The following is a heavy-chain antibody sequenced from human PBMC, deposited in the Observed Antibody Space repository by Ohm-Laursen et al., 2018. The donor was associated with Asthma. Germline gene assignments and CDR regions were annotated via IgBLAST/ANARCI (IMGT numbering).Heavy chain of an antibody. J-gene: IGHJ5*02. V-gene: IGHV1-18*04. CDR2: ISAYNGNT. CDR3: ARGRWFDP. Sequence: SVKVSCKASGYTFTGYYMHWVRQAPGQGLEWMGWISAYNGNTNYAQKLQGRVTMTTDTSTSTAYMELRSLRSDDTAVYYCARGRWFDPWGQGTLVTVSS. CDR1: GYTFTGYY.